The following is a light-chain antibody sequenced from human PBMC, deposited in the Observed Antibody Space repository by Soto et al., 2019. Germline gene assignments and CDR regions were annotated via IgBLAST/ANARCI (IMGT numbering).Light chain of an antibody. CDR3: QQRSNWPLT. CDR1: QSVSSY. J-gene: IGKJ1*01. V-gene: IGKV3-11*01. Sequence: EIVLTQSPATLSLSPGERATISCRASQSVSSYFAWYQQKTGQAPRLLIYDASNRATGIPARFSGSGSGTNFTLSISSLEPEDFAVYYCQQRSNWPLTFGQGTKVDIK. CDR2: DAS.